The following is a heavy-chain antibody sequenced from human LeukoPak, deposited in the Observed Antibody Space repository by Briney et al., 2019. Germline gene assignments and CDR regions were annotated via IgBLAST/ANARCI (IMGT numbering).Heavy chain of an antibody. Sequence: GGSLRLSCAASGFTFPNAWVNWVRQAPGKGLEWVGHIKSIGNGGTIDYAAPVKGRFTISGDDSKNTVYLQMNSLEIEDTAVYFLTTDPGRGVRGYWGQGTLVTVSS. J-gene: IGHJ4*02. D-gene: IGHD3-10*01. CDR1: GFTFPNAW. CDR3: TTDPGRGVRGY. V-gene: IGHV3-15*01. CDR2: IKSIGNGGTI.